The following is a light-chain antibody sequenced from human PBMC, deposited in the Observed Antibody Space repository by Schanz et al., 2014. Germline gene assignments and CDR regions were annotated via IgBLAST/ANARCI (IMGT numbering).Light chain of an antibody. Sequence: AIHMTQSPSSLSASVGDRVTITCRASQGIRNDLGWYQQKPGKAPKLLIYAASSLQSGVPSRFSGSGSGTDFTLTISSLQPDDFATYYCQHYYAYPLTFGGGTKVEIK. V-gene: IGKV1-6*01. CDR2: AAS. CDR1: QGIRND. CDR3: QHYYAYPLT. J-gene: IGKJ4*01.